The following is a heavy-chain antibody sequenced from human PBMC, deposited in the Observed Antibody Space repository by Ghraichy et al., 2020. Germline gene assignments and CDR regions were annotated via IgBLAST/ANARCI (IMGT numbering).Heavy chain of an antibody. CDR1: GFAVSSNY. V-gene: IGHV3-66*02. CDR2: IYSGGKT. J-gene: IGHJ6*02. Sequence: GESLNISCAASGFAVSSNYLTWVRQAPGKGLEWVSVIYSGGKTYYADSVKGRFTISRDNSKNTLYLQMNSLRAEDTAVYYCATSGAVAGSAKYYYAMDVWGQGTTVTVSS. CDR3: ATSGAVAGSAKYYYAMDV. D-gene: IGHD6-19*01.